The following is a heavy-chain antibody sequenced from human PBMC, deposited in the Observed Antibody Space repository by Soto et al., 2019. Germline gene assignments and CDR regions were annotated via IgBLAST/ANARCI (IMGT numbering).Heavy chain of an antibody. CDR2: ISGSGGGT. J-gene: IGHJ4*02. V-gene: IGHV3-23*01. CDR3: AEAGYSYGFWGGYFDY. CDR1: GFTFSSYA. D-gene: IGHD5-18*01. Sequence: EVQLLESGGGLVQPGGSLRLSCAASGFTFSSYAMSWVRQAPGKGLAWVSSISGSGGGTYYADSVKGRFTISRDNSKDTVYLQMSSLRADDTAVYYCAEAGYSYGFWGGYFDYWGQGTLVTVSS.